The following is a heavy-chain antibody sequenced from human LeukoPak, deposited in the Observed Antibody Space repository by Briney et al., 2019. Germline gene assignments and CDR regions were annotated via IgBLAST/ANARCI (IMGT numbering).Heavy chain of an antibody. CDR3: PPLFPLPQSPQLVRFDS. V-gene: IGHV1-2*02. CDR1: GYTFNGYY. Sequence: ASVKVSCKASGYTFNGYYLHWVRQAPGQGLEWMGWINPNSGGADYAQKFRGRVTMTADTSISTAYMELNSLTSDDTAVYYCPPLFPLPQSPQLVRFDSWGQGTLVTVSS. D-gene: IGHD6-13*01. CDR2: INPNSGGA. J-gene: IGHJ4*02.